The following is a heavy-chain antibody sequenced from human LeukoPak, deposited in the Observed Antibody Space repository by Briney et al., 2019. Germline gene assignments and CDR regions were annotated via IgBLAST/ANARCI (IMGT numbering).Heavy chain of an antibody. V-gene: IGHV1-24*01. CDR3: ATDISIAAAGTAFDY. CDR2: FDPEDGET. CDR1: GYTLTELS. J-gene: IGHJ4*02. D-gene: IGHD6-13*01. Sequence: GASVKVSCKVSGYTLTELSMHWVRQAPGKGLEWMGGFDPEDGETIYAQKFQGRVTMTEDTSTDTAYMELSSLRSEDTAVHYCATDISIAAAGTAFDYWGQGTLVTVSS.